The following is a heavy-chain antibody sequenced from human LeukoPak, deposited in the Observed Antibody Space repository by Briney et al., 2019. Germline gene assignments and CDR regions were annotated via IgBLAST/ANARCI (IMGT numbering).Heavy chain of an antibody. CDR3: ARRGRLLWFGEGHYYYYYYMDV. J-gene: IGHJ6*03. D-gene: IGHD3-10*01. Sequence: SETLSLTCDVYGGSFSGYYWSWIRQPPGKGLEWIGEINHSGSTYCNPSLKSRVTISVDTSKNQFSLKLSSVTAADTAVYYCARRGRLLWFGEGHYYYYYYMDVWGKGTTVTISS. V-gene: IGHV4-34*01. CDR2: INHSGST. CDR1: GGSFSGYY.